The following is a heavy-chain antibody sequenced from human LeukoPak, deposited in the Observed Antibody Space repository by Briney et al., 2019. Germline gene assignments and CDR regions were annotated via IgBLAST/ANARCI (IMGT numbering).Heavy chain of an antibody. V-gene: IGHV4-31*03. CDR1: VGSISSGCYY. D-gene: IGHD3-10*01. Sequence: PSQTLSLTCTVSVGSISSGCYYWSWIRQHPGKGLEWIGYIYYSGSTYYNPSLKSRVTISVDTSKNQFSLKLSSVTAADTAVYYCARDRLVRGVTPTLFYYYGMDVWGQGTTVTVSS. CDR2: IYYSGST. J-gene: IGHJ6*02. CDR3: ARDRLVRGVTPTLFYYYGMDV.